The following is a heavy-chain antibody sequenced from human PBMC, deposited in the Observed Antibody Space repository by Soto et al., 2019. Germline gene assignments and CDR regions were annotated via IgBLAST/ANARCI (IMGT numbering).Heavy chain of an antibody. CDR1: GFTFSDHY. CDR2: IRKRVNSYTT. Sequence: EVQLVESGGGLVQPGGSLRLSCAASGFTFSDHYMDWVRQAPGKGLEWVGRIRKRVNSYTTEYAASVKGRFTISRDDSKNSLYLQMDSLNTEDTAVFYCTRISETYNYDYWGQGALVTVSS. CDR3: TRISETYNYDY. D-gene: IGHD1-26*01. V-gene: IGHV3-72*01. J-gene: IGHJ4*02.